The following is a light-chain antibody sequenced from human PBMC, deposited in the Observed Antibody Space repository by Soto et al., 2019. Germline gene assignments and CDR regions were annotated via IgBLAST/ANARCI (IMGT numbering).Light chain of an antibody. V-gene: IGLV2-8*01. CDR1: SIDVGGYNY. Sequence: QSVLTQPPSASGSPGQSVTISCTGTSIDVGGYNYVSWYQQHPGKAPKLMIYEVSKQPSGVPDRFSGSKSGNTASLTVSGLQAEDEADYYCSSYAGSNKVFGTGTKVTVL. CDR2: EVS. J-gene: IGLJ1*01. CDR3: SSYAGSNKV.